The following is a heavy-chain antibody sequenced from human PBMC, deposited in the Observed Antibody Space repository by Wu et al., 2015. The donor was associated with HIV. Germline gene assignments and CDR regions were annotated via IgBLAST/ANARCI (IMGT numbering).Heavy chain of an antibody. Sequence: QVQLVQSGAEVKKPGASVKVSCKASGYTFTSYYMHWVRQAPGQGLEWMGIINPSGGSTSYAQKFQGRVTMTRDTSISTAYMELSRLRSDETAVYYCARVVFSGSSWYSNAFDVWGQGTMVTVSS. CDR3: ARVVFSGSSWYSNAFDV. CDR1: GYTFTSYY. V-gene: IGHV1-46*01. D-gene: IGHD6-13*01. CDR2: INPSGGST. J-gene: IGHJ3*01.